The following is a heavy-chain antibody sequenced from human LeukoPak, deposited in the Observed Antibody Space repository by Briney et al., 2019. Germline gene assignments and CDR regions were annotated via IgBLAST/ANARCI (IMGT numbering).Heavy chain of an antibody. Sequence: GASVNVSCKASGYTFTGYYMHWVRQAPGQGLEWMGWINPNSGGTNYAQKFQGRVTMTRDTSISTAYMELTSLRSDGTAVYYCATGDLVVPAAAERGEAGLSLDAFDIWGQGTMVTVSS. D-gene: IGHD2-2*01. CDR1: GYTFTGYY. J-gene: IGHJ3*02. CDR2: INPNSGGT. V-gene: IGHV1-2*02. CDR3: ATGDLVVPAAAERGEAGLSLDAFDI.